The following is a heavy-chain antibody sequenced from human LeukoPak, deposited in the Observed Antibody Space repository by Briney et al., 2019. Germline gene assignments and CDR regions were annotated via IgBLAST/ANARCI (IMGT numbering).Heavy chain of an antibody. V-gene: IGHV4-59*02. CDR2: IYYSGST. Sequence: TSETLSLTCTVSSGSVNSYYWSWIRQPPGKGLEWIGYIYYSGSTNYNPSLKSRVTISVDTSKNQFSLKLSSVTAADTAVYYCARDLTGISWFAPWGQGTLVTVS. J-gene: IGHJ5*02. D-gene: IGHD1-1*01. CDR3: ARDLTGISWFAP. CDR1: SGSVNSYY.